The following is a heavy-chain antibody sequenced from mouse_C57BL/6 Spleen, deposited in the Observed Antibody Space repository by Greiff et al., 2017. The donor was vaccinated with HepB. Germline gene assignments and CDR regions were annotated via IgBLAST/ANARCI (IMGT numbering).Heavy chain of an antibody. CDR2: IWSGGST. CDR1: GFSLTSYG. D-gene: IGHD2-1*01. CDR3: ARNPIYYGNYYAMDY. J-gene: IGHJ4*01. Sequence: QVQLKQSGPGLVQPSQSLSITCTVSGFSLTSYGVHWVSQSPGKGLEWLGVIWSGGSTDYNAAFISRLSISKDNSKSQVFFKMNSLQAVDTAIYYCARNPIYYGNYYAMDYWGQGTSVTVSS. V-gene: IGHV2-2*01.